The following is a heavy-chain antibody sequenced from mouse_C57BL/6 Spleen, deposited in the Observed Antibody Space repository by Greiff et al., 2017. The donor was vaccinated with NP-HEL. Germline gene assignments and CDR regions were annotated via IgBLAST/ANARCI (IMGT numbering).Heavy chain of an antibody. CDR3: AREHGSGYAY. Sequence: QVQLKQSGAELARPGASVKLSCKASGYTFTSYGISWVKQRTGQGLEWIGEIYPRSGNTYYNEKFKGKATLTADKSSSTAYMELRSLTSEDSAVYFCAREHGSGYAYWGQGTLVTVSA. J-gene: IGHJ3*01. CDR2: IYPRSGNT. D-gene: IGHD3-2*02. CDR1: GYTFTSYG. V-gene: IGHV1-81*01.